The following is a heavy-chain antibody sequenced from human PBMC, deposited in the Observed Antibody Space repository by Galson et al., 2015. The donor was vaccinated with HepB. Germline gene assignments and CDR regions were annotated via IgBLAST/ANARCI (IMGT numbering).Heavy chain of an antibody. D-gene: IGHD1-26*01. CDR1: GFTFSSYG. V-gene: IGHV3-30*18. J-gene: IGHJ4*02. Sequence: SLRLSCAASGFTFSSYGMHWVRQAPGKGLEWVAVISYDGSNKYYADSVKGRFTISRGNSKNTLYLQMNSLRAEDTAVYYCAKDPSAGSGSDYFDYWGQGTLVTVSS. CDR2: ISYDGSNK. CDR3: AKDPSAGSGSDYFDY.